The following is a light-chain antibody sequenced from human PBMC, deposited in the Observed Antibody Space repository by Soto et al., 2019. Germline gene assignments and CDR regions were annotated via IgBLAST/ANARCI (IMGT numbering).Light chain of an antibody. CDR2: SND. CDR1: TSNIGTNT. J-gene: IGLJ2*01. Sequence: QLVLTQSPSASGTPGQRVSISCSGSTSNIGTNTVSWYQHVPGTAPKLLIYSNDQRPSAVPGRFSGSKSGTSASLAISGLLSEDEDDYYCATWDDSLNVVFGGGTKVTVL. CDR3: ATWDDSLNVV. V-gene: IGLV1-44*01.